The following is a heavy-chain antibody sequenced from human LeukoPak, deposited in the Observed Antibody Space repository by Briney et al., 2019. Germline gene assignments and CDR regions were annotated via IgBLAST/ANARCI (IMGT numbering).Heavy chain of an antibody. V-gene: IGHV4-59*01. J-gene: IGHJ5*02. D-gene: IGHD7-27*01. CDR3: ARYGLGIRGFDP. Sequence: SETLSLTCTVSGGSISNYQWSWIRQPPGKGLEWIGYFYYSGSTNYNPSLRSRVTISVDTSKNQFSLKLSSVTAADTALYYCARYGLGIRGFDPWGQGTLVTVSS. CDR1: GGSISNYQ. CDR2: FYYSGST.